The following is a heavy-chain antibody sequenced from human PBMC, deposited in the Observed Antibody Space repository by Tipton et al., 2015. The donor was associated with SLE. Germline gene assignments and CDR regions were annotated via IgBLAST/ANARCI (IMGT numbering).Heavy chain of an antibody. CDR2: ISSSGSTI. CDR3: ARDRIIMYRGALGV. CDR1: GFTFSDYY. V-gene: IGHV3-11*01. J-gene: IGHJ6*04. Sequence: SLRLSCAASGFTFSDYYMSWIRQAPGKGLEWVSYISSSGSTIYYADSVKGRFTISRDNAKNSLYLQMNSLRAEDTAVYYCARDRIIMYRGALGVWGKGTTVTVSS. D-gene: IGHD3-10*01.